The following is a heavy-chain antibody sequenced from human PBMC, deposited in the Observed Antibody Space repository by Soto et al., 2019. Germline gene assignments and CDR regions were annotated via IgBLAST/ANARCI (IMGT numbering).Heavy chain of an antibody. V-gene: IGHV1-3*01. J-gene: IGHJ5*02. CDR3: ARGEGYCSGGSCYRWFDP. Sequence: QVQLVQSGAEVKKPGASVKVSCKASGYTFTKYAMHWVRQAPGQRLEWMGWINAGNGNTKYSQKFQGRVTMTRDTSASTAYMELSSRRSEDTAVYYCARGEGYCSGGSCYRWFDPWGQGTLVTVSS. CDR2: INAGNGNT. D-gene: IGHD2-15*01. CDR1: GYTFTKYA.